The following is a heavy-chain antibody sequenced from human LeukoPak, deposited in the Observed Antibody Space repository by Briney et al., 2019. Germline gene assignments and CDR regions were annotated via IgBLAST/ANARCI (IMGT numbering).Heavy chain of an antibody. D-gene: IGHD4-11*01. Sequence: GSLSLSCAASGFSISSNYMSWVRQAPGKGLEWVSVIYSGGSTYDADSVKGRFTISRDKSKNTLYLQMNSLRAEDTAVYYCARDNTPLAVTPMYYYYYMDVWGKGTTVTVSS. CDR1: GFSISSNY. CDR2: IYSGGST. CDR3: ARDNTPLAVTPMYYYYYMDV. J-gene: IGHJ6*03. V-gene: IGHV3-66*01.